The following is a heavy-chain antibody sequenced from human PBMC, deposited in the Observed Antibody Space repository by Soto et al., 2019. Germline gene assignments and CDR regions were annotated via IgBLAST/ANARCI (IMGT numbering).Heavy chain of an antibody. CDR1: GYTFTCYY. J-gene: IGHJ4*02. CDR2: INPNSGGT. D-gene: IGHD3-22*01. V-gene: IGHV1-2*02. CDR3: ARRKGDYYDSSGYHYYFDY. Sequence: XSVKVSCKASGYTFTCYYMHWVRQAPGQGLEWMGWINPNSGGTKSAQKFQGRVTMTRDTSISTAYMELSRLRSDDTAVYYCARRKGDYYDSSGYHYYFDYWGQGNLVTVSS.